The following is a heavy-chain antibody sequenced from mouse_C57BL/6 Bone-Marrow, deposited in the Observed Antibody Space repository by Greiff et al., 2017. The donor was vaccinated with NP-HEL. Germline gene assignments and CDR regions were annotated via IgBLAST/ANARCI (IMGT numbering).Heavy chain of an antibody. CDR1: GYSITSGYY. CDR3: ARGLPLFDY. J-gene: IGHJ2*01. Sequence: EVQLQESGPGLVKPSQSLSLTCSVTGYSITSGYYWNWIRQFPGNKLEWMGYISYDGSNNYNPSLKNRISITRDTSKNQFFLKLNSVTTEDTATYYCARGLPLFDYWGQGTTLTVSS. CDR2: ISYDGSN. V-gene: IGHV3-6*01.